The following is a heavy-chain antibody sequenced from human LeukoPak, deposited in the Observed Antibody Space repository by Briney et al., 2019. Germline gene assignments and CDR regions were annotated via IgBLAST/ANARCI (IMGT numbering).Heavy chain of an antibody. CDR1: GFTFSSYA. V-gene: IGHV3-23*01. J-gene: IGHJ3*02. CDR2: ISGSGGST. D-gene: IGHD3-9*01. Sequence: GGSLRLTCAASGFTFSSYAMSWVRQAPGKGLEWVSAISGSGGSTYYADSVKGRFTISRDNSKNTLYLQMNSLRAEDTAVYYCAKDGTISGALDIWGQGTMVTVSS. CDR3: AKDGTISGALDI.